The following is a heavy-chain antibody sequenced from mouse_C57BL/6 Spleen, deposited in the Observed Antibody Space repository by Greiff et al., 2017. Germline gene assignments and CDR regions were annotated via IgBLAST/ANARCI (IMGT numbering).Heavy chain of an antibody. CDR2: INPNNGGT. Sequence: VQLQQSGPELVKPGASVKIPCKASGYTFTDYNMDWVKQSHGKSLEWIGDINPNNGGTIYNQKFKGKATLTVDKSSSTAYMELRSLTSEDTAVYYCARKVIYYGYDEDYFDYWGQGTTLTVSS. J-gene: IGHJ2*01. CDR3: ARKVIYYGYDEDYFDY. CDR1: GYTFTDYN. D-gene: IGHD2-2*01. V-gene: IGHV1-18*01.